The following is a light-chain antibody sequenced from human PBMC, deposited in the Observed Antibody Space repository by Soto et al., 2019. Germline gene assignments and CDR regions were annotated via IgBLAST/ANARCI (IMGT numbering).Light chain of an antibody. CDR2: AAS. V-gene: IGKV1-39*01. CDR3: QQSYSTPAWT. Sequence: DIQMTQSPSSVSGSVGDRVTITCRASQTISSWLAWYQQKPGKAPKLLIYAASSLQSGVPSRFSGSGSGTDFTLTISSLQPEDFATYYCQQSYSTPAWTFGQGTKVDIK. J-gene: IGKJ1*01. CDR1: QTISSW.